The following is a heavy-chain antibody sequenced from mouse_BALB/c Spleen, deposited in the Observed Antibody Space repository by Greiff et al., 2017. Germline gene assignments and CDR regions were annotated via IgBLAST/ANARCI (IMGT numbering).Heavy chain of an antibody. Sequence: QVQLKESGAELMKPGASVKISCKATGYTFSSYWIEWVKQRPGHGLEWIGEILPGSGSTNYNEKFKGKATFTADTSSNTAYMQLSSLTSEDSAVYYCARPAYYGGGYYAMDYWGQGTSVTVSS. CDR1: GYTFSSYW. J-gene: IGHJ4*01. D-gene: IGHD1-1*02. CDR3: ARPAYYGGGYYAMDY. CDR2: ILPGSGST. V-gene: IGHV1-9*01.